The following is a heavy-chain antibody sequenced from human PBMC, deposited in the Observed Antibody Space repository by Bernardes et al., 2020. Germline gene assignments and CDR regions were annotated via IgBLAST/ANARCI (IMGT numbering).Heavy chain of an antibody. D-gene: IGHD3-10*01. CDR1: GYTFTSYG. CDR2: ISAYNGNT. Sequence: ASVKVSCKASGYTFTSYGISWVRQAPGQGLEWMGWISAYNGNTNYAQKLQGRVTMTTDTSTSTAYMELRSLRSDDTAVYYCARDGYYYGSGSYLPYYYGMDVWGQGTTVTVSS. V-gene: IGHV1-18*01. J-gene: IGHJ6*02. CDR3: ARDGYYYGSGSYLPYYYGMDV.